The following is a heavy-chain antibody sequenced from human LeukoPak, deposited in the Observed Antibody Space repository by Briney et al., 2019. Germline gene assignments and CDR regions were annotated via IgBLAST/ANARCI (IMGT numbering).Heavy chain of an antibody. CDR2: LSGSGDST. CDR1: GFTFYTYA. V-gene: IGHV3-23*01. CDR3: AKDRFDGSGYYPDAFDI. Sequence: GGSLRLSCAASGFTFYTYAMSWVRQAPGKGLEWVSTLSGSGDSTYYADSVKGRFTISRDNSKSTLYLQMNSLRAEDTAVYYCAKDRFDGSGYYPDAFDIWGQGIMVTVSS. D-gene: IGHD3-22*01. J-gene: IGHJ3*02.